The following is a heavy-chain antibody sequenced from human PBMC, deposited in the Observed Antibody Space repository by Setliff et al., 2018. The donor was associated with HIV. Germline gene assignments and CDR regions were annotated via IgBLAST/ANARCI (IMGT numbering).Heavy chain of an antibody. CDR1: GGSISSGGYY. Sequence: SETLSLTCTVSGGSISSGGYYWSWIRQHPGKGLEWIGYIHSSGSTIYNPSLKSRITISLDTSKEQFSLELSSATAADTAVYYCATLDHRGGNFLAYWGQGSLVTVSS. CDR2: IHSSGST. D-gene: IGHD2-21*02. V-gene: IGHV4-61*08. CDR3: ATLDHRGGNFLAY. J-gene: IGHJ4*02.